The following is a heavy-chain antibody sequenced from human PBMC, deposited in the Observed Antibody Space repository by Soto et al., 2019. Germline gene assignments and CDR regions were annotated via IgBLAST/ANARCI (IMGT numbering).Heavy chain of an antibody. CDR2: ISAYNGNT. Sequence: ASVKVSCKASGYTFTSYGISWVRQAPGQGLEWMGWISAYNGNTNYAQKLQGRVTTTTDTSTSTAYMELRSLRSDDTAVYYCARGYAVAGMGWDFDYWGQGTLVTVSS. D-gene: IGHD6-19*01. CDR1: GYTFTSYG. V-gene: IGHV1-18*01. J-gene: IGHJ4*02. CDR3: ARGYAVAGMGWDFDY.